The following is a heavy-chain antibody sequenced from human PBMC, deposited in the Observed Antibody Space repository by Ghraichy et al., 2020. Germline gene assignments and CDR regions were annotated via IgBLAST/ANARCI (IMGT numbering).Heavy chain of an antibody. CDR2: ITTKSKSYAT. CDR1: GLSFSGSP. V-gene: IGHV3-73*01. J-gene: IGHJ4*02. CDR3: TRAGDF. Sequence: GESLNISYAVSGLSFSGSPIHWVRQASGKGLEWVGHITTKSKSYATAYGASVKGRFTISRDDSKKTAYLQMNSLKTEDTAVYYCTRAGDFWGQGTVVTVSS.